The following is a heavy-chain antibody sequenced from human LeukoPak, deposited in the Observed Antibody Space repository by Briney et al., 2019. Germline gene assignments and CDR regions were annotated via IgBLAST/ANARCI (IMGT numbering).Heavy chain of an antibody. CDR3: ARVFGNWAGFFQH. CDR1: GYTFTSYY. Sequence: ASVKVSCKASGYTFTSYYMHWVRQAPGQGLEWMGIINPSGGSTSYAQKFQGRVTMTRDMSTSTVYMELSSLRSEDTAVYYCARVFGNWAGFFQHWGQGTLVTVSS. J-gene: IGHJ1*01. CDR2: INPSGGST. D-gene: IGHD4-23*01. V-gene: IGHV1-46*01.